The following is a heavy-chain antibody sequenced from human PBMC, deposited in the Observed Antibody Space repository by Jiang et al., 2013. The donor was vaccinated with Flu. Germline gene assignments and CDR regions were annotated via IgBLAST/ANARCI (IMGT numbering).Heavy chain of an antibody. CDR3: SRANRRMDFDLWSGYLLDTFAL. D-gene: IGHD3-3*01. CDR1: GYAFSDYF. J-gene: IGHJ3*01. V-gene: IGHV1-2*02. CDR2: INPNSGDT. Sequence: SCKASGYAFSDYFLHWVRQAPGQGLEWMGWINPNSGDTKYAQKFQGRVSMTRDTSTSTAYMELTTLTSDDTAVFYCSRANRRMDFDLWSGYLLDTFALWGPGTRVTVSS.